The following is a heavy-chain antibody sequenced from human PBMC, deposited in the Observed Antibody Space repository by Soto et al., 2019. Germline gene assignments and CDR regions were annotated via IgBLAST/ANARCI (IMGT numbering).Heavy chain of an antibody. Sequence: QVQLVESGGGVVQPGRSLRLSCAASGFTFSSYGMHWVRQAPGNGRGWVSFIWYDESNEYYADSVKGRFTISRDNSKNTLYLQMNSLRAEDTAVYYCARDYELIDYYYTMDVWGQGTTVTVSS. CDR2: IWYDESNE. D-gene: IGHD2-21*01. J-gene: IGHJ6*02. CDR1: GFTFSSYG. CDR3: ARDYELIDYYYTMDV. V-gene: IGHV3-33*01.